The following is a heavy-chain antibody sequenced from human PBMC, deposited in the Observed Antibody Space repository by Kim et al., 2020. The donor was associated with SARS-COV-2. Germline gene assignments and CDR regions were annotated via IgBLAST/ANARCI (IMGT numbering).Heavy chain of an antibody. V-gene: IGHV3-11*05. CDR2: SYT. CDR3: ARDPQLFDY. J-gene: IGHJ4*02. Sequence: SYTNYADAVKGRFTSSRDNAKNSLYLQMNSLRAEDTAVYYCARDPQLFDYWGQGTLVTVSS. D-gene: IGHD3-10*01.